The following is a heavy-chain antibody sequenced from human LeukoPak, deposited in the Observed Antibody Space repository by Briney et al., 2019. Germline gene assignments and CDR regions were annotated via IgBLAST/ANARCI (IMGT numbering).Heavy chain of an antibody. CDR2: INPNSGGT. CDR3: ARGDYYDSSGYYEFDY. V-gene: IGHV1-2*02. CDR1: GYTFTGYY. J-gene: IGHJ4*02. Sequence: ASVTVSYKASGYTFTGYYMHWVRQAPGQGLEWMGWINPNSGGTNYAQKFQGRVTMTRDTSISTAYMELSRLRSDDTAVYYCARGDYYDSSGYYEFDYWGQGTLVTVSS. D-gene: IGHD3-22*01.